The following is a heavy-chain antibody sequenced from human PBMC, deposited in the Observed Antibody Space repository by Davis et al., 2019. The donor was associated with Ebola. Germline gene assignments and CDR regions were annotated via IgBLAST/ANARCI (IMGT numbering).Heavy chain of an antibody. CDR2: NYYSGST. Sequence: SETLSLTCTVSGGSISSSSNYWGWIRQPPGKGLEWIGRNYYSGSTYYNPSLKSRVTISVDTSKNQFSLKLSSVTAADTAVYYCARGPHFAWYSYGRRGFDYWGQGTLVTVSS. D-gene: IGHD5-18*01. J-gene: IGHJ4*02. V-gene: IGHV4-39*07. CDR3: ARGPHFAWYSYGRRGFDY. CDR1: GGSISSSSNY.